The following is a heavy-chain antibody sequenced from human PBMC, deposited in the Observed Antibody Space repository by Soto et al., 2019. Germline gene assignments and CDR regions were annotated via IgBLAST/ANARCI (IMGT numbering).Heavy chain of an antibody. CDR2: ISHYGNT. CDR3: ARNGDCTSGICYVGWFDP. D-gene: IGHD2-2*01. CDR1: GGSMRNDDW. V-gene: IGHV4-4*02. J-gene: IGHJ5*02. Sequence: QVQLQESGPGLVEPSGTLSLTCGVSGGSMRNDDWWSWVRQTPGKGLEWIGEISHYGNTNYNPSLKSRVPMSIDTSKNQFSLKVRSLTAADTAMYYCARNGDCTSGICYVGWFDPWGQGTIVRVSS.